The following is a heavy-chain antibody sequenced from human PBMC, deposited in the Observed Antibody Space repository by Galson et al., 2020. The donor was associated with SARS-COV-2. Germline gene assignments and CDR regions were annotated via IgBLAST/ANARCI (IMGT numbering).Heavy chain of an antibody. J-gene: IGHJ4*02. D-gene: IGHD3-10*01. Sequence: GGSLRLSCAASGFTFSSYGMHWVRQAPGKGLEWVAVIWYDGSNKYYADSVKGRFTISRDNSKNTLYMQMNSLRGDDTAVYYCAKFDGSEKDGEYSDYWGQGTLVTVSS. CDR1: GFTFSSYG. CDR3: AKFDGSEKDGEYSDY. V-gene: IGHV3-30*02. CDR2: IWYDGSNK.